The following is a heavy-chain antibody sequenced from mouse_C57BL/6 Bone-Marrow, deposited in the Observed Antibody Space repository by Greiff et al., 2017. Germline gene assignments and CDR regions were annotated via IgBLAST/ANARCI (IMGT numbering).Heavy chain of an antibody. Sequence: EVQVVESGPGLVKPSQSLSLTCSVTGYSITSGYYWNWIRQFPGNKLEWMGYISYDGSNNYNPSLKNRISITRDTSKNQFFLKLNSVTTEDTATYYCARTYYGYGAWFAYWGQGTLVTVSA. D-gene: IGHD2-9*01. CDR2: ISYDGSN. CDR3: ARTYYGYGAWFAY. CDR1: GYSITSGYY. J-gene: IGHJ3*01. V-gene: IGHV3-6*01.